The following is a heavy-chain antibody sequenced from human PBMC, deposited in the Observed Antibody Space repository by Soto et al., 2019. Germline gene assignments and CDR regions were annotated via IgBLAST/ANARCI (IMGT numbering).Heavy chain of an antibody. V-gene: IGHV4-34*01. Sequence: QVQLQQWGAGLLKPSETLSLTCAVYGGSFSGYYWSWIRQPPGKGLEWIGEINHSGSTNYNPSLKSRVTISVDTSKNQFPLKLSSVTAADTAVYYCARGGIVVVRGRNWFDPWGQGTLVTVSS. D-gene: IGHD2-2*01. CDR2: INHSGST. CDR3: ARGGIVVVRGRNWFDP. CDR1: GGSFSGYY. J-gene: IGHJ5*02.